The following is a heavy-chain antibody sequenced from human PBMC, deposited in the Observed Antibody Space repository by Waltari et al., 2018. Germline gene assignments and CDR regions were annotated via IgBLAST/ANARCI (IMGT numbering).Heavy chain of an antibody. D-gene: IGHD3-16*02. CDR2: ISNNGDTT. CDR3: VKLSSDI. CDR1: GFLFSNYA. Sequence: EVQLVESGGGCVQSGGSGGLACSACGFLFSNYAMHWVRQAPVKGLEYVSAISNNGDTTYYIDSVKGRFSISRDNSKNTLYLQVNSLTTEDSAVYYCVKLSSDIWGQGTRVTVSS. J-gene: IGHJ4*02. V-gene: IGHV3-64D*08.